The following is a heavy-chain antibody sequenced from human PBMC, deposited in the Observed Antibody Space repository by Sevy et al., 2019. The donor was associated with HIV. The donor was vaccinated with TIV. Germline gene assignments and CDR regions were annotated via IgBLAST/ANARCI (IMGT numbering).Heavy chain of an antibody. CDR2: IKSNTDGGTT. D-gene: IGHD3-3*01. CDR3: ATKGNFWSGYQYFDY. CDR1: GITFTNAW. Sequence: GGSLRLSCAASGITFTNAWMTWVRQAPGKGLEWVGRIKSNTDGGTTDYAAPVKGRLTISRDDSKSTLFLQMNSLKTDDTAVYYCATKGNFWSGYQYFDYWGQGTLVTVSS. V-gene: IGHV3-15*01. J-gene: IGHJ4*02.